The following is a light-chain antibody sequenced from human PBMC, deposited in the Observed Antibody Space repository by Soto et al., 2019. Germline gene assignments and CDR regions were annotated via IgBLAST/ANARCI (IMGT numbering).Light chain of an antibody. Sequence: EIVLTQSPATLSLSPGEKATLSCRASQSINTYLGWYQQKPGQAPRLLIYVAANRATGVPARFSGSGSGTDFTLTITNLEPEDFAVYYCQHRYNWPLTFGAGTKVEI. CDR3: QHRYNWPLT. J-gene: IGKJ4*01. V-gene: IGKV3-11*01. CDR1: QSINTY. CDR2: VAA.